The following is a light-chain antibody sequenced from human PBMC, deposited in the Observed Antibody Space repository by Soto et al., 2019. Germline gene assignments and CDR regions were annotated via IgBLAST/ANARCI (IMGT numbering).Light chain of an antibody. Sequence: EIVMTLSPCTLSLSPGERATLSCRAGQSVISSDLVWHQQKPGQAPRLLIYGASTRATGIPARFSGSGSGTDFTLTISSLEPEDFALYYCQQRSNWPITFGQGTRLEIK. CDR2: GAS. V-gene: IGKV3D-20*02. CDR1: QSVISSD. CDR3: QQRSNWPIT. J-gene: IGKJ5*01.